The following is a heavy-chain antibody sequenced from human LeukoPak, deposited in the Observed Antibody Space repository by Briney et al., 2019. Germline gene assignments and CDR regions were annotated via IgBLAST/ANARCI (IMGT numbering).Heavy chain of an antibody. V-gene: IGHV3-30*18. D-gene: IGHD3-9*01. Sequence: GGSLRLSCAASGFTFSSYGMHWVRQAPGKGLEWVAVISYGGSNKYYADSVKGRFTISRDNSKNTLYLQMNSLRAEDTAVYYCAKDGNILTGYYPDDAFDIWGQGTMVTVSS. CDR1: GFTFSSYG. J-gene: IGHJ3*02. CDR2: ISYGGSNK. CDR3: AKDGNILTGYYPDDAFDI.